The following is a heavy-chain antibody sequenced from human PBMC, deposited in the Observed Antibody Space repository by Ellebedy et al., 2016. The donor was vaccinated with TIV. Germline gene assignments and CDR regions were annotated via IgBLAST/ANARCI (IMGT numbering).Heavy chain of an antibody. V-gene: IGHV3-7*01. D-gene: IGHD2-21*02. CDR1: GFTFSIHW. Sequence: GESLKISCAASGFTFSIHWMTWVRQAPGKGLEWVAHIGLDGSEKSYVDSVKGRFTVSRDNAKNSLYLQMNSLRAEDTAVYYCARDGTVTAPFSFDYWGQGTLVTVSS. CDR2: IGLDGSEK. J-gene: IGHJ4*02. CDR3: ARDGTVTAPFSFDY.